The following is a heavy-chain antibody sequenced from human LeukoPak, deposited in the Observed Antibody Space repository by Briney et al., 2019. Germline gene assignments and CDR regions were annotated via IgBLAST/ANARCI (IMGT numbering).Heavy chain of an antibody. V-gene: IGHV4-59*08. CDR3: ARHLYYYYGMDV. CDR2: IYYSGST. Sequence: SETLSLACSVSGVSISGYYWSWIRQSPGKGLEWIGSIYYSGSTYYNPSLKSRVTISVDTSKNQFSLKLSSVTAADTAVYYCARHLYYYYGMDVWGQGTTVTVSS. J-gene: IGHJ6*02. CDR1: GVSISGYY.